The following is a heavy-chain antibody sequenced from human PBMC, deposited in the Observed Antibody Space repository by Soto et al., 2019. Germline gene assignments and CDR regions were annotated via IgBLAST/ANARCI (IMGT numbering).Heavy chain of an antibody. J-gene: IGHJ6*02. CDR2: ISYDGSNK. CDR1: GFTFSSYA. D-gene: IGHD6-19*01. V-gene: IGHV3-30-3*01. Sequence: VGSLILSCAASGFTFSSYAMHWVRQAPGKGLEWVAVISYDGSNKYYADSVKGRFTISRDNSKNTLYLQMNSLGAEDTAVYYCARDRVAVAGWNYYYYGMDVWGQGTTVTVSS. CDR3: ARDRVAVAGWNYYYYGMDV.